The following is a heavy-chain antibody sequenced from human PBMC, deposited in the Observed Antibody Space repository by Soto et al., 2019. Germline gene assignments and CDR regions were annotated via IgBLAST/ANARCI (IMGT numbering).Heavy chain of an antibody. D-gene: IGHD3-22*01. V-gene: IGHV1-2*02. CDR2: INPNSGGT. CDR3: ARDTNYYDSSGYFPKYYYYGMDV. J-gene: IGHJ6*02. CDR1: GYTFTGYY. Sequence: ASVKVSCKASGYTFTGYYMHWVRQAPGQGLEWMGWINPNSGGTNYAQKFQGRVTMTRDTSISTAYMELSRLRSDDTAVYYCARDTNYYDSSGYFPKYYYYGMDVWGQGTTVTVSS.